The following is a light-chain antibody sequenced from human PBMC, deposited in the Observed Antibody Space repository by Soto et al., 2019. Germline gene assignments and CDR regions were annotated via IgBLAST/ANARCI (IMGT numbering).Light chain of an antibody. Sequence: QSVLTQPPSASGTPGQRVTISCSGSSSNIGSNFVYWYQQFPGTAPKLLIYRNNQRPSGVPDRFSGSKSGTSASLAISVLPSEDEADYYCAAWDDSLRGWVFGGGTKVTVL. J-gene: IGLJ3*02. CDR1: SSNIGSNF. CDR3: AAWDDSLRGWV. V-gene: IGLV1-47*01. CDR2: RNN.